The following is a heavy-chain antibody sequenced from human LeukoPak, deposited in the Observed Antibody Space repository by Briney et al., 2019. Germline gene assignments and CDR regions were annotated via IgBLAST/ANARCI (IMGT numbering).Heavy chain of an antibody. V-gene: IGHV3-66*01. D-gene: IGHD2-15*01. J-gene: IGHJ6*02. CDR1: GFTFSNAW. Sequence: PGGSLRLSCAASGFTFSNAWMSWVRQAPGKGLEWVSVIYSGGSTYYADSVKGRFTISRDNSKNTLYLQMNSLRAEDTAVYYCARDRGAADGVYYYYGMDVWGQGTTVTVSS. CDR2: IYSGGST. CDR3: ARDRGAADGVYYYYGMDV.